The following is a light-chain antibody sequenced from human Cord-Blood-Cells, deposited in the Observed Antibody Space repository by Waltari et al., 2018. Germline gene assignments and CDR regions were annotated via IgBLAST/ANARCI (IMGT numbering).Light chain of an antibody. V-gene: IGKV1-8*01. CDR2: AAS. CDR1: QGISSY. J-gene: IGKJ2*01. CDR3: QQYYSYPYT. Sequence: AIRKTQSPSSLSASTGDRVTITCRASQGISSYLAWYQQKPGKAPKLLIYAASTLQSGVPSRFSGSGSGTDFTLTISCLQSEDFATYYCQQYYSYPYTFGQGTKLEIK.